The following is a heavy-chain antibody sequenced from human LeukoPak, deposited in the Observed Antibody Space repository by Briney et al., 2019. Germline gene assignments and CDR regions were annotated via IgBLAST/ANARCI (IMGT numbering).Heavy chain of an antibody. CDR1: GFTFSSYW. Sequence: GGSLRLSCAASGFTFSSYWMSWVRQHPGKGLEWVAKIKQDGSEKYYVDSVKGRFTISRDNAKNSRYLQMNSLRAEDTAVYYCARGPTRANSSDYWGQGARLTASS. D-gene: IGHD2/OR15-2a*01. CDR2: IKQDGSEK. V-gene: IGHV3-7*01. CDR3: ARGPTRANSSDY. J-gene: IGHJ4*02.